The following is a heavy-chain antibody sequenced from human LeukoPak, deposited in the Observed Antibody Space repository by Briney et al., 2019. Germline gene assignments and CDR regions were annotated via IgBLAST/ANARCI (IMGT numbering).Heavy chain of an antibody. CDR2: INPNSGGT. V-gene: IGHV1-2*06. CDR3: AREARWYCGGDCYSFGNDY. D-gene: IGHD2-21*01. CDR1: GYTFTGYY. Sequence: ASVKVSCKASGYTFTGYYMHWVQQAPGQGLEWMGRINPNSGGTNYAQKFQGRVTMTRETSISTAYMELSRLGSDDTAVYYCAREARWYCGGDCYSFGNDYWGQGTLVTVSS. J-gene: IGHJ4*02.